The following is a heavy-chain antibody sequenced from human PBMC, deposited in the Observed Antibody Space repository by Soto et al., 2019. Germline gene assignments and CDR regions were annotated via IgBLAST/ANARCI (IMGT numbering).Heavy chain of an antibody. Sequence: QVQLVQSGAEVKEPGSSVRVSCKASGGTFDNFIMNWVRQTPGQGLEWMGGIVPMLGTPTYAEKFKGRVTSPATESPSTRSREVSSLRSENTATYYCARHGTYSSYLSQYSGMDVWGQGTTVNVSS. D-gene: IGHD1-26*01. CDR2: IVPMLGTP. J-gene: IGHJ6*02. V-gene: IGHV1-69*19. CDR3: ARHGTYSSYLSQYSGMDV. CDR1: GGTFDNFI.